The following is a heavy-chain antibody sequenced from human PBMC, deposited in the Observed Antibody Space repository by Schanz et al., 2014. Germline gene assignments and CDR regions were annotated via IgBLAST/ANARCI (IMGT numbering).Heavy chain of an antibody. CDR2: MYINSGST. CDR1: GFTVNTNY. Sequence: EVQLVESGGGLIQPGGSLRLSCAVSGFTVNTNYMSWVRQAPGKGLEWISSMYINSGSTQYADSVKGRFTFSRDNSKNTLYLQMNSLRPEDTAVYYCARDMGPSWSVTPFGYWGQGILVSVSS. J-gene: IGHJ4*02. D-gene: IGHD4-17*01. CDR3: ARDMGPSWSVTPFGY. V-gene: IGHV3-66*03.